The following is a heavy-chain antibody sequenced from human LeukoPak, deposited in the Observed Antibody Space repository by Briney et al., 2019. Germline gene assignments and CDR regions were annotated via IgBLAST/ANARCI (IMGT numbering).Heavy chain of an antibody. Sequence: GESLKFPCKGSGYSFTSYWIGWVRQMPGKGLEWMGIIYPGDSDTRYSPSFQGQVTISADKSISTAYLQWSSLKASDTAMYYCARLEDIVVVPAAVPYFDYWGQGTLVTVSS. CDR3: ARLEDIVVVPAAVPYFDY. V-gene: IGHV5-51*01. CDR2: IYPGDSDT. J-gene: IGHJ4*02. D-gene: IGHD2-2*01. CDR1: GYSFTSYW.